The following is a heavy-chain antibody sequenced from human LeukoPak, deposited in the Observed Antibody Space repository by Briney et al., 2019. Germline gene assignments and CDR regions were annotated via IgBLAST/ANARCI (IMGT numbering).Heavy chain of an antibody. CDR1: GYSFTSYW. CDR3: ARGGYYYDSSGSYYFDY. V-gene: IGHV5-51*01. Sequence: GESLKISCKGSGYSFTSYWIGWVRQMPGKGLEWMGIIYPGDSDTRYSPSFQGQVTISADKSISTAYLQWSSLKASGTAMYYCARGGYYYDSSGSYYFDYWGQGTLVTVSS. J-gene: IGHJ4*02. D-gene: IGHD3-22*01. CDR2: IYPGDSDT.